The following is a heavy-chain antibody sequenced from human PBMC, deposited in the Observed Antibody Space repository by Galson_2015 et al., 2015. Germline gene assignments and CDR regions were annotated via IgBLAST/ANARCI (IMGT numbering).Heavy chain of an antibody. CDR3: ENYVIGTTAADY. Sequence: SLRLSCAASGFTFSSYAMTWVRQAPGKGLEWVSAISGSGGSTYYADSVKGRFIISRDNSKNTLYLETNSLRAEDTAVYYCENYVIGTTAADYWGLGTLVTVSS. J-gene: IGHJ4*01. CDR1: GFTFSSYA. D-gene: IGHD1-7*01. CDR2: ISGSGGST. V-gene: IGHV3-23*01.